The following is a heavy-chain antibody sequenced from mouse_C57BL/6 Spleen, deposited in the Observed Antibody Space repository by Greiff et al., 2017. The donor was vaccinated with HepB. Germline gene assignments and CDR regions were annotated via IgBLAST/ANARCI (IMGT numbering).Heavy chain of an antibody. D-gene: IGHD2-4*01. V-gene: IGHV14-4*01. Sequence: EVKLQESGAELVRPGASVKLSCTASGFNIKDDYMHWVKQRPEQGLEWIGWIDPENGDTEYASKFQGKATITADTSSNTAYLQLSSLTSEDTAVYYCAMITEWFAYWGQGTLVTVSA. CDR2: IDPENGDT. J-gene: IGHJ3*01. CDR3: AMITEWFAY. CDR1: GFNIKDDY.